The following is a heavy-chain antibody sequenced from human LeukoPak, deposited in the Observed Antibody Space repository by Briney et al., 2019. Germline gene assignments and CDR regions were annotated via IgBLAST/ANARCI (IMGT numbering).Heavy chain of an antibody. CDR3: ARHVDRNWFDP. CDR2: MYYSGST. Sequence: NSSETLSLTCTVSGGSLNGYYWGWIRQPPGKGLEWIGYMYYSGSTYYNPSLKSRVTISVDTSKNQFSLKLSSVTAADTAVYYCARHVDRNWFDPWGQGTLVTVSS. CDR1: GGSLNGYY. J-gene: IGHJ5*02. V-gene: IGHV4-59*08. D-gene: IGHD1-14*01.